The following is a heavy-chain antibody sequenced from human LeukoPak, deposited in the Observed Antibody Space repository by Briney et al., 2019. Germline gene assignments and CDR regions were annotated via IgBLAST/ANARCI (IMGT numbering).Heavy chain of an antibody. CDR3: AKDQAGDFWSGPLEY. J-gene: IGHJ4*02. Sequence: GGSLRLSCAASGFTFSSYSMHWVRQAPGKGLEWVAFIRYDGSNKYYADSVKGRFTISRDNSKNTLYLQMNSLRAEDTAVYYCAKDQAGDFWSGPLEYWGQGTLVTVSS. CDR1: GFTFSSYS. V-gene: IGHV3-30*02. CDR2: IRYDGSNK. D-gene: IGHD3-3*01.